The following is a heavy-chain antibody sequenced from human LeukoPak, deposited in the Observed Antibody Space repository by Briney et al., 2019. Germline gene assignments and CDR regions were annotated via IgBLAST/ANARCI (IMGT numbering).Heavy chain of an antibody. V-gene: IGHV3-48*04. CDR1: GFTFSSYS. Sequence: PGGSLRLSCTASGFTFSSYSMNWVRQAPGKGLEWVSYISSSSSTIYYADSVKGRFTISRDNAKNSLYLQMNSLRAEDTAVYYCARDYPQGGAAYYDSSGYYYDRDYWGQGTLVTVSS. D-gene: IGHD3-22*01. CDR3: ARDYPQGGAAYYDSSGYYYDRDY. J-gene: IGHJ4*02. CDR2: ISSSSSTI.